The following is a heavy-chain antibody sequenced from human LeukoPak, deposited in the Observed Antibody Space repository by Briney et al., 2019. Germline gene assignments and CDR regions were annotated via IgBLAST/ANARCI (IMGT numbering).Heavy chain of an antibody. CDR2: ISSSGSTI. J-gene: IGHJ3*02. V-gene: IGHV3-48*03. Sequence: GGSLRLSCAASGFTFSSYEMNWVRQAPGKGLEWVSYISSSGSTIYYADSVKGRFTISRDNAKNSLYLQMNSLRAEDTAVYYCARNRRLRDAFDIWGQGTMVTVS. CDR1: GFTFSSYE. CDR3: ARNRRLRDAFDI. D-gene: IGHD1-14*01.